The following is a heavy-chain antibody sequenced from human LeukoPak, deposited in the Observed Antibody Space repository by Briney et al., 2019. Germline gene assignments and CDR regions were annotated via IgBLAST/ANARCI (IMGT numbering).Heavy chain of an antibody. CDR1: GFTFSSYG. CDR2: IRYDGSNK. V-gene: IGHV3-30*02. CDR3: AKDYLASIAARPAPEFDY. D-gene: IGHD6-6*01. J-gene: IGHJ4*02. Sequence: GGSPRLSCAASGFTFSSYGMHWVRQAPGKGLEWVAFIRYDGSNKYYADSVKGRFTISRDNSKNTLYLQMNSLRAEDTAVYYCAKDYLASIAARPAPEFDYWGQGTLVTVSS.